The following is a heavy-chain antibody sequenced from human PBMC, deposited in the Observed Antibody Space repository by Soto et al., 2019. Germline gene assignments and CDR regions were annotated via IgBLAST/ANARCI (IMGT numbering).Heavy chain of an antibody. V-gene: IGHV5-51*01. CDR1: GYSFTSYW. J-gene: IGHJ6*02. Sequence: GASLKISCKGSGYSFTSYWIGWVRQMPGKGLEWMGIIYPGDSDTRYSPSFQGQVTISADKSISTAYLQWSSLKASDTAMYYCARHYDILTGRYYGMDVWGQGTAVTVSS. D-gene: IGHD3-9*01. CDR2: IYPGDSDT. CDR3: ARHYDILTGRYYGMDV.